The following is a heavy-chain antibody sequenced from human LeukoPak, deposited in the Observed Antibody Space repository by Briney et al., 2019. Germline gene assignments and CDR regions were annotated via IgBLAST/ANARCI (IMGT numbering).Heavy chain of an antibody. CDR3: ARDERSGILYGMDV. CDR1: GGTFSSYA. V-gene: IGHV1-69*10. D-gene: IGHD3-10*01. J-gene: IGHJ6*02. CDR2: IIPILGIA. Sequence: WASVKVSCKASGGTFSSYAISWVRQAPGQGLEWMGGIIPILGIANYAQKFQGRVTITADKSTSTAYMELSSLRSEDTAVYYCARDERSGILYGMDVWGQGTTVTVSS.